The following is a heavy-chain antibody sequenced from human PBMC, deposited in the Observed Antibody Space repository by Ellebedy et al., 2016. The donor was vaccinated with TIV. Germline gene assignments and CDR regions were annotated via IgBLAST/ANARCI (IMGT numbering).Heavy chain of an antibody. J-gene: IGHJ4*02. CDR3: ARWEYSSGWPQFDY. V-gene: IGHV1-18*01. Sequence: AASVKVSCKTSGYTFPSYGISWVRQAPGQGLEWMGRISNYNGNTNYAQKFQGRVTMTTDTSTNTAYLDLRSLRPDDTAVYYCARWEYSSGWPQFDYWGQGTLVTVSS. CDR2: ISNYNGNT. CDR1: GYTFPSYG. D-gene: IGHD6-19*01.